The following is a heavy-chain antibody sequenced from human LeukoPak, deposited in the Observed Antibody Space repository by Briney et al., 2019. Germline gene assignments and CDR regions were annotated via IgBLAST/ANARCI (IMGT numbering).Heavy chain of an antibody. Sequence: GGSLRLSCAASGFTFSSYWMHWVRQAPGKGLVWVSRINSDGSSTSYADSVKGRFTISRDNAKNTLYLQMNSLRAEDTAVYYCARSYSGSYFFDYWGQGTLVTVSS. V-gene: IGHV3-74*01. CDR3: ARSYSGSYFFDY. CDR1: GFTFSSYW. J-gene: IGHJ4*02. D-gene: IGHD1-26*01. CDR2: INSDGSST.